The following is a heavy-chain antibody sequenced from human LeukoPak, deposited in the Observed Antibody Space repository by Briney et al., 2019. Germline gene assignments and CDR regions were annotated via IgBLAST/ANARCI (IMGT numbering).Heavy chain of an antibody. V-gene: IGHV4-39*07. Sequence: PSEALSLTCTVSGGSISSSSYYWGWIRQPPGKGLEWIGSIYYSGSTYYNPSLKSRVTISVDTSKNQFSLKLSSVTAADTAVYYCARKSSYYDFWSGYSDYWGQGTLVTVSS. D-gene: IGHD3-3*01. J-gene: IGHJ4*02. CDR3: ARKSSYYDFWSGYSDY. CDR1: GGSISSSSYY. CDR2: IYYSGST.